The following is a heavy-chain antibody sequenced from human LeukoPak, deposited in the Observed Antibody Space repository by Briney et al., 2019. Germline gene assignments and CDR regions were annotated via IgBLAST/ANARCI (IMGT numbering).Heavy chain of an antibody. CDR3: AKDTMPPKAGFDP. V-gene: IGHV3-30*02. D-gene: IGHD2-2*01. J-gene: IGHJ5*02. Sequence: GGSLRLSCAASGFTFRSYGMHGVRQAPGKGLEWVAFIRYDGSNRYYADSVKGRYTISRDNSKNTLYLQMNSLRDEDTAVYYCAKDTMPPKAGFDPWGQGTLVTVSS. CDR1: GFTFRSYG. CDR2: IRYDGSNR.